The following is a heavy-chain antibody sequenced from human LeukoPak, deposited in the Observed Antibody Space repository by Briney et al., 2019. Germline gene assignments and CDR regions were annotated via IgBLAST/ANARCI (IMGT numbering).Heavy chain of an antibody. Sequence: VASVKVSCKASGYTFTSYAMNWVRQAPGQGLEWMGWINTNTGNPTYAQGFTGRFVFYLDTSVSTAYYCARGYTKDMASVTHFDYWGQGTLVTVSS. CDR1: GYTFTSYA. D-gene: IGHD4-17*01. CDR3: DY. J-gene: IGHJ4*02. CDR2: INTNTGNP. V-gene: IGHV7-4-1*01.